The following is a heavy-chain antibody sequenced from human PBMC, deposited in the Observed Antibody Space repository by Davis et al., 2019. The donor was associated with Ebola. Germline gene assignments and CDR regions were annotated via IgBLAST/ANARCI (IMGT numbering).Heavy chain of an antibody. J-gene: IGHJ4*02. Sequence: GGSLRLSCAASGFTFSSYAMSWVRRAPGRGLEWVAAIFTDGRTKFYAGSVKGRFTISRDNSKNTLYLQMNNLRVEDTALYYCASLAVAGSIDDYWGQGTLVTVSS. CDR2: IFTDGRTK. D-gene: IGHD6-19*01. V-gene: IGHV3-23*05. CDR1: GFTFSSYA. CDR3: ASLAVAGSIDDY.